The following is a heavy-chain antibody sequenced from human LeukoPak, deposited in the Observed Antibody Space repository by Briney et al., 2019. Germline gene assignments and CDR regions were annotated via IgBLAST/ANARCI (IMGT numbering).Heavy chain of an antibody. V-gene: IGHV3-7*01. J-gene: IGHJ6*03. Sequence: GGSLRLSCAASGFTFSSYWMSWVRQAPGKGLEWVANIKQDGSEKYYVDSVKGRFTISRDNAKNSLYLQMNSLRAEDTAVYYCARHYGSGRFYYYYMDVWGKGTTVTISS. CDR3: ARHYGSGRFYYYYMDV. CDR1: GFTFSSYW. D-gene: IGHD3-10*01. CDR2: IKQDGSEK.